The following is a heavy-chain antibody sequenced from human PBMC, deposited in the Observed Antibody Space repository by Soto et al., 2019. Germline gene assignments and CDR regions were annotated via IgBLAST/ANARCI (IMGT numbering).Heavy chain of an antibody. V-gene: IGHV3-23*01. CDR3: AKDYSPVAARPRNYFDY. D-gene: IGHD6-6*01. CDR2: ISGSGGST. J-gene: IGHJ4*02. Sequence: GGSLRLSCAASGFTFSSYAMSWVRQAPGKGLEWVSAISGSGGSTYYADSVKGRFTISRDNSKNTLYLQMNSLRAEDTAVYYCAKDYSPVAARPRNYFDYRGQGPLVSVSS. CDR1: GFTFSSYA.